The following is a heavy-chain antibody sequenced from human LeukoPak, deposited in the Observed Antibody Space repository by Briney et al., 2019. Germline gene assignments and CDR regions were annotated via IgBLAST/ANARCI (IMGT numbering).Heavy chain of an antibody. V-gene: IGHV3-30*04. D-gene: IGHD3-16*01. CDR1: EFTFSRYA. J-gene: IGHJ1*01. CDR3: ARYEPLLRYFQH. CDR2: ISKDGSNK. Sequence: PGGSLRLSCAASEFTFSRYAMYWVRQAPGKGLEWVALISKDGSNKYYADSVKGRFTISRDNSKNTLYLQMNSLRAEDTAVYYCARYEPLLRYFQHWGQGTLVTVSS.